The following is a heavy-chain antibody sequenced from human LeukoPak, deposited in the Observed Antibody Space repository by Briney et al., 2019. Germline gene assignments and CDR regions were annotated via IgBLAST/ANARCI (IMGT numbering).Heavy chain of an antibody. J-gene: IGHJ4*02. Sequence: PGGSLRLSCQASGFTFYMYAMSWVRQAPGKGLEWVASMCGTAGCTFYPDSVKGRFTISRDNSKNVLYLRMNSLTAEDTAIYYCAKDRPNFHENSGHYYRRDGDXWGQGXLVTVS. D-gene: IGHD3-22*01. CDR3: AKDRPNFHENSGHYYRRDGDX. CDR1: GFTFYMYA. CDR2: MCGTAGCT. V-gene: IGHV3-23*01.